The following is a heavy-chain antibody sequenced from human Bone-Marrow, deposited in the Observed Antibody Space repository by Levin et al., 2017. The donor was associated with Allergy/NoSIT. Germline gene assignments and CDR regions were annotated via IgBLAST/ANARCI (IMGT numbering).Heavy chain of an antibody. CDR3: ARLFRGDAFDM. V-gene: IGHV4-39*01. CDR1: GGSIDSSDYY. J-gene: IGHJ3*02. CDR2: IFYSGNT. Sequence: SQTLSLTCSVSGGSIDSSDYYWGWIRQSPGKGLEWIGSIFYSGNTYYNPSLKSRVTMSIDTSKNQFSLNLSSGTAADTAVYYCARLFRGDAFDMWGQGTMVTVSS.